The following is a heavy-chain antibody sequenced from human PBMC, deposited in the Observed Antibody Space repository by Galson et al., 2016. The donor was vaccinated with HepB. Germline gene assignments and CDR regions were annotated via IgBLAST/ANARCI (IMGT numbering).Heavy chain of an antibody. J-gene: IGHJ4*02. CDR3: AKALDYDLWSAFDY. CDR1: GFTFSSYA. D-gene: IGHD3-3*01. Sequence: SLRLSCAASGFTFSSYAMNWVRQAPGKGLEWFSGIRASGGSTYYADSVKGRFTISRDNSKNTLYLQMNSLRAEDTAEYYCAKALDYDLWSAFDYWGQGALVTVFS. CDR2: IRASGGST. V-gene: IGHV3-23*01.